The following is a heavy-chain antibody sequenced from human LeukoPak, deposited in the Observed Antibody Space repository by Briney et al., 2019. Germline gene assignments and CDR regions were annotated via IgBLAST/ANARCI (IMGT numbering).Heavy chain of an antibody. CDR2: LQYDRTNV. CDR3: ARDPSKGWFGEFTAYDY. V-gene: IGHV3-30*02. D-gene: IGHD3-10*01. J-gene: IGHJ4*02. Sequence: PGGSLRLSCAASRFSFSSYGMHWVRQAPGKGLEWVAYLQYDRTNVQYADSVRGRFTISRDNSKNILYLQMNSLRAEDTAVYYCARDPSKGWFGEFTAYDYWGQGTLVTVSS. CDR1: RFSFSSYG.